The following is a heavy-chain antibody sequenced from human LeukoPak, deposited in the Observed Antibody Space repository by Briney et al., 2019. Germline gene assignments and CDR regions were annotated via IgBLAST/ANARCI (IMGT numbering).Heavy chain of an antibody. Sequence: GRSLRLSCAAFGFTFSSYAMHWVRQAPGKGLEWVAVISYDGSNKYYADSVKGRFTISRDNSKNTLYLQMNSLRAEDTAVYYCAREALEYSSSLDYYYGMDVWGQGTTVTVSS. J-gene: IGHJ6*02. CDR2: ISYDGSNK. CDR1: GFTFSSYA. V-gene: IGHV3-30-3*01. D-gene: IGHD6-6*01. CDR3: AREALEYSSSLDYYYGMDV.